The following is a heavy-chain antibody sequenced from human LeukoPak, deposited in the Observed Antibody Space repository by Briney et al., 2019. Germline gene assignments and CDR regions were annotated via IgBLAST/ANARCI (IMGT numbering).Heavy chain of an antibody. D-gene: IGHD6-6*01. J-gene: IGHJ4*02. Sequence: PGGSLRLSCAAAGFTFSSYAMSWVRQAPGKGLEWVSAISGSGGSTYYAYSVKGRCTISRDNSKNTLYLQMNSLRAADTAVYYCAKAIAARHLFDYWGQGTLVTVSS. CDR3: AKAIAARHLFDY. CDR1: GFTFSSYA. CDR2: ISGSGGST. V-gene: IGHV3-23*01.